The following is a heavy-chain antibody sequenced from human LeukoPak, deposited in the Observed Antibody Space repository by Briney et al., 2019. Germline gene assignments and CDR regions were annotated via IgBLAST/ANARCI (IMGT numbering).Heavy chain of an antibody. CDR3: AKVPPRRGSSGWYSY. CDR2: MSIGSSYI. V-gene: IGHV3-21*04. Sequence: GGSLRPSCAAPGFTFSSYSMNGFPQAPGKGLEWFSSMSIGSSYISYPDSVKGRFTISRDNSKNTLYLQMNSLRAEDTAVYYCAKVPPRRGSSGWYSYWGQGTLVTVSS. J-gene: IGHJ4*02. D-gene: IGHD6-19*01. CDR1: GFTFSSYS.